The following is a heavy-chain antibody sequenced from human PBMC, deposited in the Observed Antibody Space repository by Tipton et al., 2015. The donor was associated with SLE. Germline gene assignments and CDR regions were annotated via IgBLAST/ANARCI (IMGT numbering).Heavy chain of an antibody. CDR1: GGSLSSYY. D-gene: IGHD3-10*01. CDR3: ARGLAMVRGDSMDY. CDR2: IYTSGST. J-gene: IGHJ4*02. V-gene: IGHV4-4*07. Sequence: TLSLTCTVSGGSLSSYYWSWIRQSAGKGLAWIGRIYTSGSTNYNPSLKSRVTMSVDTSKNQFSLKLSSVAAADTAVYYCARGLAMVRGDSMDYWGQGTLVTVSS.